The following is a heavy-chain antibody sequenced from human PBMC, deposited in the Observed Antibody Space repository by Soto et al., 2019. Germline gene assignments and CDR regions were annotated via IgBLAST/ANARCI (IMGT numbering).Heavy chain of an antibody. J-gene: IGHJ6*02. Sequence: ASVKVSCKASGYTFTGYYMHWVRQAPGQGLEWMGWMNPNSGNTGYAQKFQGRVTMTRNTSISTAYMELRSLRSDDTAVYYCAREHGDYYYYGMDVWGQGTTVTVSS. CDR3: AREHGDYYYYGMDV. V-gene: IGHV1-8*02. CDR1: GYTFTGYY. CDR2: MNPNSGNT. D-gene: IGHD4-17*01.